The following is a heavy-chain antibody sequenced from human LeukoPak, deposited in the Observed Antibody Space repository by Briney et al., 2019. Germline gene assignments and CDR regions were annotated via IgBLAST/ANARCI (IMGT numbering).Heavy chain of an antibody. Sequence: GASVKVSCKVSGYTLTELSMHWVRQAPGKGLEWMGGFDPEDGETIYAQKFQGRVTMTEDTSTDTAYMELSSLRSEDTAVYYCATAPFGVVTDAFDIWGQGTMVTVSS. V-gene: IGHV1-24*01. CDR3: ATAPFGVVTDAFDI. J-gene: IGHJ3*02. D-gene: IGHD3-3*01. CDR1: GYTLTELS. CDR2: FDPEDGET.